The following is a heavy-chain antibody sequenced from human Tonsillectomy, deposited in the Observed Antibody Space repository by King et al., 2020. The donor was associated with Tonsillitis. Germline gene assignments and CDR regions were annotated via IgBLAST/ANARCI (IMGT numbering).Heavy chain of an antibody. CDR1: GFTVSRSS. CDR2: IYSAVGT. V-gene: IGHV3-53*01. CDR3: ARVVQLYSSGYQGDDAFDI. J-gene: IGHJ3*02. Sequence: VQLVESGGGLIQPGGSLRLSCAASGFTVSRSSMSWVRQAPGKGLEWVSLIYSAVGTYYADSVKGRFTISRDNAKNTLHLQMNSLRVEETAVYYCARVVQLYSSGYQGDDAFDIWGQGTMVTVSS. D-gene: IGHD3-22*01.